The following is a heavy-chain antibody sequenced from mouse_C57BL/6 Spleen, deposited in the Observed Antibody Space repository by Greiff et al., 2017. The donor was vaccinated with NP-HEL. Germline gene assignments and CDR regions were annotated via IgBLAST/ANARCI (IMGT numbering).Heavy chain of an antibody. D-gene: IGHD1-1*01. Sequence: VQLKQSGAELVRPGASVKLSCTASGFNIKDDYMHWVKQRPEQGLEWIGWIDPENGDTEYASKFQGKATITADTSSNTAYLQLSSLTSEDTAVYYCTTVTTVENYFDYWGQGTTLTVSS. V-gene: IGHV14-4*01. CDR1: GFNIKDDY. CDR2: IDPENGDT. CDR3: TTVTTVENYFDY. J-gene: IGHJ2*01.